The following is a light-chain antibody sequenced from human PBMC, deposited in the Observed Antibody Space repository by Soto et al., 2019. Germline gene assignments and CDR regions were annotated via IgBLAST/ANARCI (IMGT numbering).Light chain of an antibody. CDR3: QQRNVGPPVT. V-gene: IGKV3-11*01. CDR2: GAF. Sequence: EMVLILFNETLSLSAGERATLSCMASPSVTNFLAWYQQKPGQAPRLLIYGAFNRATGIPARFSGSGSGTDFTLTISSREPEDSAVYYCQQRNVGPPVTFGQGTHVEIK. J-gene: IGKJ5*01. CDR1: PSVTNF.